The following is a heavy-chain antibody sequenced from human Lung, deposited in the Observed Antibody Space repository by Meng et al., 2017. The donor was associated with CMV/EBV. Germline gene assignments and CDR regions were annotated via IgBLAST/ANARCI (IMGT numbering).Heavy chain of an antibody. Sequence: QFQQAGPSLVKPSGTLSPTCACSGGSISISTWWSWVRQPPGKGLEWIGEIYHSGGTNYNPSLRGRVTISLDKSKNQFSLTLRSVTAADTAVYYCARDPYATGWAGWGQGTLVTVSS. CDR2: IYHSGGT. CDR3: ARDPYATGWAG. D-gene: IGHD6-19*01. V-gene: IGHV4-4*02. CDR1: GGSISISTW. J-gene: IGHJ4*02.